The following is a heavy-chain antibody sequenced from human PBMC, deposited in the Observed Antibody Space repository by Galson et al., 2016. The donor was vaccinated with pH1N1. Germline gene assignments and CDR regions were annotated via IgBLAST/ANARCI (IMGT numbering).Heavy chain of an antibody. CDR2: ITFTGGST. D-gene: IGHD3-3*01. V-gene: IGHV3-23*01. CDR1: GFTFRNYG. J-gene: IGHJ6*02. Sequence: SLRLSCAASGFTFRNYGMSWVRQAPGKGLEWVSAITFTGGSTYYADDVKGRFTISRDTSKNTLYLQMNSLRVEDTAVYYCAVVSGGFVEWLPTGFYYAMDDWGQGTTVIVSS. CDR3: AVVSGGFVEWLPTGFYYAMDD.